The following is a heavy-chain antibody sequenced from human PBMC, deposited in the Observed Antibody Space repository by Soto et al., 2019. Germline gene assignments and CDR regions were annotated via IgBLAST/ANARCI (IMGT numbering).Heavy chain of an antibody. Sequence: ASVKVSCKASGGTFSSYAISWVRQAPGQGLEWMGGIIPIFGTANYAQKFQGRVTITADESTSTAYMELSSLRSEDTAVYYCAREVPGRYYFDYWGQGTLVTVSS. CDR2: IIPIFGTA. D-gene: IGHD2-2*01. CDR1: GGTFSSYA. CDR3: AREVPGRYYFDY. J-gene: IGHJ4*02. V-gene: IGHV1-69*13.